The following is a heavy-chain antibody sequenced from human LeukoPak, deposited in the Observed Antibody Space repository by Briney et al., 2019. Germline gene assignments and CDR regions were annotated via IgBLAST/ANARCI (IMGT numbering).Heavy chain of an antibody. Sequence: GGSLRLSCAASGFTFSSYLMSWVRQAPGKGLEWVANIKQDGSEEYYVDSVKGRFTIYRDNAKDSLYLQMNSLRAEDTAVYYCARNDYGDYVYAFDIWGQGTMVTVSS. V-gene: IGHV3-7*01. CDR2: IKQDGSEE. D-gene: IGHD4-17*01. CDR3: ARNDYGDYVYAFDI. CDR1: GFTFSSYL. J-gene: IGHJ3*02.